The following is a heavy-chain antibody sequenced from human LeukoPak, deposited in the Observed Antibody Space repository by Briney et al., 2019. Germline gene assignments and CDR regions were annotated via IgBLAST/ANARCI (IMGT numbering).Heavy chain of an antibody. CDR3: ARDSCSSTSCYLSYYGMDV. J-gene: IGHJ6*02. CDR2: ISAYNGNT. D-gene: IGHD2-2*01. Sequence: GASVNVSCKASGYTFTSYGISWVRQAPGQGLEWMGWISAYNGNTNYAQKLQGRVTMTTDTSTSTAYMELRSLRSDDTAVYYCARDSCSSTSCYLSYYGMDVWGQGTTVTVSS. V-gene: IGHV1-18*01. CDR1: GYTFTSYG.